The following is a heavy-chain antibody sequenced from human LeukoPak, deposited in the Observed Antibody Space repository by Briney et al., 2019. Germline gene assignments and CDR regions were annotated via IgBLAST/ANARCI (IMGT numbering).Heavy chain of an antibody. CDR1: GFTFCSYG. V-gene: IGHV3-33*01. CDR3: ARDLVDTAMVTYFDY. Sequence: RGSLRLSCAASGFTFCSYGMRWVRQAPRKRLEGVAVILYDGSNKYYADSVKGRFTISRNNSKNTQYLQMDSLRAEDTAVYDCARDLVDTAMVTYFDYWGQGTLVTVSS. J-gene: IGHJ4*02. CDR2: ILYDGSNK. D-gene: IGHD5-18*01.